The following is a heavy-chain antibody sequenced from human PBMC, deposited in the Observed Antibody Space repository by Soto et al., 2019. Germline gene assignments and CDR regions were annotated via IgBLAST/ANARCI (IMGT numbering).Heavy chain of an antibody. CDR3: AKDSTVVVTAIGSWYFDL. Sequence: GGSLRLSCAASGVTFSSYGMHWVRQAPGKGLEWVAVISYDGSNKYYADSVKGRFTISRDNSKNTLYLQMNSLRAEDTAVYYCAKDSTVVVTAIGSWYFDLWGRGTLVTVSS. J-gene: IGHJ2*01. CDR1: GVTFSSYG. CDR2: ISYDGSNK. D-gene: IGHD2-21*02. V-gene: IGHV3-30*18.